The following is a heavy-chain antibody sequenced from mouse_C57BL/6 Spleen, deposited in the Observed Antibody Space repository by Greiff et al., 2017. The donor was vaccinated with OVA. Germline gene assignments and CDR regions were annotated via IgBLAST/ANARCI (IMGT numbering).Heavy chain of an antibody. V-gene: IGHV1-55*01. J-gene: IGHJ1*03. CDR2: IYPGSGST. Sequence: QVQLQQPGAELVKPGASVKMSCKASGYTFTSYWITWVKQRPGQGLEWIGDIYPGSGSTNYNEKFKSKATLTVDTSSSTAYMQLSSLTSEDSAVYYCASTGTTVVATGNWYFDVWGTGTTVTVSS. CDR3: ASTGTTVVATGNWYFDV. CDR1: GYTFTSYW. D-gene: IGHD1-1*01.